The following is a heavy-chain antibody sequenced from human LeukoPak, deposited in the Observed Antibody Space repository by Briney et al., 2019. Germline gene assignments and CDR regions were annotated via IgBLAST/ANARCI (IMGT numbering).Heavy chain of an antibody. D-gene: IGHD3-9*01. J-gene: IGHJ4*02. CDR1: GGSISSSSYY. CDR2: IYYSGST. V-gene: IGHV4-39*01. Sequence: PSETLSLTCTVSGGSISSSSYYWGWIRQPPGKGLEWIGSIYYSGSTYYNPSLKSRVTISVDTSKNQFSLKLSSVTAADTAVYYCGRILTGYLDYWGQGTPVTVSS. CDR3: GRILTGYLDY.